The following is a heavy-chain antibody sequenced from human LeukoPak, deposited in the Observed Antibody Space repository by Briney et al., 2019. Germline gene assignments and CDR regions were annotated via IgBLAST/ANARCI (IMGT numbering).Heavy chain of an antibody. Sequence: SGGSLRPSCAASGFTFSSYWMTWVRQAPGKGPEWVANIRGDGREKKYVVSVKGRFTIPRDNAKNSLYLQMDNLRDEDTAMYNCARTSSITCYDYWGRGTLVTVSS. CDR3: ARTSSITCYDY. D-gene: IGHD2-2*01. V-gene: IGHV3-7*01. CDR1: GFTFSSYW. J-gene: IGHJ4*02. CDR2: IRGDGREK.